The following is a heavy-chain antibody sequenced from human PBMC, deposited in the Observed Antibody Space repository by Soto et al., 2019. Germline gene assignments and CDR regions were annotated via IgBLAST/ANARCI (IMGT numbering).Heavy chain of an antibody. V-gene: IGHV1-69*02. D-gene: IGHD5-12*01. J-gene: IGHJ5*02. CDR2: IIPILGIA. Sequence: QVQLVQSGAEVKKPGSSVKVSCKASGGTFSSYTISWVRQAPGQGLEWMGRIIPILGIANYAQKFQGRVTITADKSTSTAYMELSSLRSEDTDVYYCASSRVRGYEHGDWFDTWGQGTLVTVSS. CDR1: GGTFSSYT. CDR3: ASSRVRGYEHGDWFDT.